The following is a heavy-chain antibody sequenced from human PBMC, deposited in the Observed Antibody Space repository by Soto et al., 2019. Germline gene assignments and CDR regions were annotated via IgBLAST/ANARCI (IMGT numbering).Heavy chain of an antibody. CDR2: ISYDGSNK. J-gene: IGHJ6*02. Sequence: QVQLVESGGGVVQPGRSLRLSCAASGFTFSSYAMHWVRQAPGKGLEWVAVISYDGSNKYYADSVKGRFTISRDNSKNTLYLQMNSLRAEDTAVYYCAREGGYDPLCYCYYGMDVWGQGTTVTVSS. D-gene: IGHD5-12*01. CDR1: GFTFSSYA. CDR3: AREGGYDPLCYCYYGMDV. V-gene: IGHV3-30-3*01.